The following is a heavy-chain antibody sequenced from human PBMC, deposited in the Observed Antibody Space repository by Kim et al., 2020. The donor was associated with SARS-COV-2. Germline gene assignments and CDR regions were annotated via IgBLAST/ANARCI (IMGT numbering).Heavy chain of an antibody. D-gene: IGHD3-10*01. CDR1: GYTFTTAT. CDR3: ARSRGVLPRSVFYFVL. CDR2: INVGNGNS. J-gene: IGHJ4*02. V-gene: IGHV1-3*01. Sequence: ASVKVSCKASGYTFTTATIHWVRQAPGQSPEWMGWINVGNGNSDHSQRFQGRVAITRTISANTAYMELSRLTSEDTAIYYCARSRGVLPRSVFYFVLWGQGALVTVSS.